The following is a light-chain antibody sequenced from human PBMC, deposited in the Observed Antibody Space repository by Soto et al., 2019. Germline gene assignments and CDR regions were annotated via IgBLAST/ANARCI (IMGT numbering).Light chain of an antibody. CDR2: GAS. V-gene: IGKV3-15*01. Sequence: EIVMTQSPATLSVSPGERATLTCRANQNIRSNLARHQQKPGQAPKLLIYGASTRATGVPARFSGSGSGTEFTLTISSLQSEDFAVYYCQQYNNWPPWTFGQGTKVEIK. CDR3: QQYNNWPPWT. J-gene: IGKJ1*01. CDR1: QNIRSN.